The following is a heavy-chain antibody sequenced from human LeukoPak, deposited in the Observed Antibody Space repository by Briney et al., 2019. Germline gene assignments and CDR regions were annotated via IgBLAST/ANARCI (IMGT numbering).Heavy chain of an antibody. CDR1: GYSISSGYY. J-gene: IGHJ4*02. V-gene: IGHV4-38-2*02. Sequence: ASETLSLTCAVSGYSISSGYYRGWIRQPPGKGLEWIGSIYHSGSTYYNPSLKSRVTISVDTSKNQFSLKLSSVTAADTAVYYCARDGYCSGGSCRGDIDYWGQGTLVTVSS. D-gene: IGHD2-15*01. CDR2: IYHSGST. CDR3: ARDGYCSGGSCRGDIDY.